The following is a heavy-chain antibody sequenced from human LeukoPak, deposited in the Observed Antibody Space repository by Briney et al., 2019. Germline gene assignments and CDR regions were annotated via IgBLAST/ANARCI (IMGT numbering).Heavy chain of an antibody. D-gene: IGHD3-22*01. J-gene: IGHJ3*02. V-gene: IGHV1-69*04. CDR1: GGTFSSYA. CDR3: AIRAHVVSTGAFDI. Sequence: SVKVSCKASGGTFSSYASSWVRQAPGQGLEWMGRIIPILGIANYAQKFQGRVTITADNSTSTAYMELSSLRSEDTAVYYCAIRAHVVSTGAFDIWGQGTMVTVSS. CDR2: IIPILGIA.